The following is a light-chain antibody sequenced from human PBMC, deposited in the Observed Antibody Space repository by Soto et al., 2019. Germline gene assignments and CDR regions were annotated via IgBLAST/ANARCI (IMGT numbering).Light chain of an antibody. J-gene: IGKJ1*01. V-gene: IGKV3-11*01. CDR1: QSVTTY. Sequence: EIVLTQSPGTLSLSPVERATLSCRASQSVTTYLAWYQQKPGQAPRLLIYDASSRATGIPARFSGSGSGTDFTLTISSLEPEDFAFYYCQQYGSSGTFGQGTKVDIK. CDR3: QQYGSSGT. CDR2: DAS.